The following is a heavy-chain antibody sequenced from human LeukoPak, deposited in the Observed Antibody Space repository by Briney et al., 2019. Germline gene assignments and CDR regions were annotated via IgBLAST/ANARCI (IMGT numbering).Heavy chain of an antibody. CDR3: ASGHTAGDY. J-gene: IGHJ4*02. D-gene: IGHD5-18*01. V-gene: IGHV4-39*07. CDR1: GGSISSSSYY. CDR2: IYYSGST. Sequence: SETPSLTCTVSGGSISSSSYYWGWIRQPPGKGLEWIGSIYYSGSTYYNPSLKSRVTISVDTCTNQFSLKLSSVTAADTAVYYCASGHTAGDYWGQGTLVTVSS.